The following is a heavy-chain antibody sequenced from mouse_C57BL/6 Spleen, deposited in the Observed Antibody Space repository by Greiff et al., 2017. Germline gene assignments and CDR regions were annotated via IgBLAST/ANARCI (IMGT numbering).Heavy chain of an antibody. Sequence: QVQLQQPGAELVMPGASVKLSCKASGYTFTSYWMHWVKQRPGQGLEWIGEIDPSDSYTNYNQKFKGKSTLTVDKSSSTAYMQLSSLTSEDSAVYYCAYGRPFDYWGQGTTLTVSS. D-gene: IGHD1-1*01. V-gene: IGHV1-69*01. J-gene: IGHJ2*01. CDR2: IDPSDSYT. CDR3: AYGRPFDY. CDR1: GYTFTSYW.